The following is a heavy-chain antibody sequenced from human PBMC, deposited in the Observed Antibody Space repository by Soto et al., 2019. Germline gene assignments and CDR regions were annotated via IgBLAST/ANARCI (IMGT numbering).Heavy chain of an antibody. CDR1: GGTFSSYA. V-gene: IGHV1-69*12. D-gene: IGHD2-15*01. J-gene: IGHJ6*02. CDR2: IIPIFGTA. Sequence: QVQLVQSGAEVKKPGSSVKVSCKASGGTFSSYAISWVRQAPGQGLEWMGGIIPIFGTANYAQKFQGRVTITADESKSTAYMELSSLRSEDTAVYYCASTRTYCSGGSCKAIYYYYGMDVWGQGTTVTVSS. CDR3: ASTRTYCSGGSCKAIYYYYGMDV.